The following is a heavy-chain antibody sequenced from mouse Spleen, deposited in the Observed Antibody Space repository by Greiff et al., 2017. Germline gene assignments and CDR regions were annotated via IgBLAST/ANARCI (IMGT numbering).Heavy chain of an antibody. Sequence: VQLQQSGPELVKPGASVKMSCKASGYTFTDYNMHWVKQSHGKSLEWIGYINPNNGGTSYNQKFKGKATLTVNKSSSTAYMELRSLTSEDSAVYYCAIITTVVAFDYWGQGTTLTVSS. V-gene: IGHV1-22*01. CDR2: INPNNGGT. CDR3: AIITTVVAFDY. CDR1: GYTFTDYN. J-gene: IGHJ2*01. D-gene: IGHD1-1*01.